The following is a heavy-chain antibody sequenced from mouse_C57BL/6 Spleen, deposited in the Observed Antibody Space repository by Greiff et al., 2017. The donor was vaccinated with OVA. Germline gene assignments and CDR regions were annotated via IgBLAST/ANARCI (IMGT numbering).Heavy chain of an antibody. CDR3: ARLSGGFAY. CDR1: GYTFTSYW. V-gene: IGHV1-55*01. D-gene: IGHD4-1*01. CDR2: IYPGSGST. Sequence: QVQLQQPGAELVKPGASVKMSCKASGYTFTSYWITWVKQRPGQGLEWIGDIYPGSGSTTSNEKFKSKATLTVDTSYSTAYMQLSRLTSEDSAVYYCARLSGGFAYWGPGTLVTVSA. J-gene: IGHJ3*01.